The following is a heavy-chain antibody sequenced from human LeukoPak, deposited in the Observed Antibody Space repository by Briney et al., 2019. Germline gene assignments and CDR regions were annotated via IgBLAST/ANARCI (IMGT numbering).Heavy chain of an antibody. V-gene: IGHV4-39*07. J-gene: IGHJ6*03. CDR1: GGSISSSSYY. CDR2: IYYSGST. CDR3: ARDFRVGATSFYYYYYYMDV. Sequence: SETLSLTCTVSGGSISSSSYYWGWIRQPPGKGLEWIGSIYYSGSTYYNPSLKSRVTISVDTSKNQFSLKLSSVTAADTAVYYCARDFRVGATSFYYYYYYMDVWGKGTTVTVSS. D-gene: IGHD1-26*01.